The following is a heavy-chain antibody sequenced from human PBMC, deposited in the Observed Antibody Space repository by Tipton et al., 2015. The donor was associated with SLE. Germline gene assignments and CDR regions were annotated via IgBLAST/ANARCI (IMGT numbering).Heavy chain of an antibody. J-gene: IGHJ4*02. D-gene: IGHD5-24*01. CDR3: VSETPRDGYKFFH. CDR2: IHTSGST. Sequence: TLSLTCTVSGGSISGTYYWNWIRQSAGKGLEWIGRIHTSGSTNYNPSLKSRVTISVDTSQNQFSLKLSSVTAADTAVYYCVSETPRDGYKFFHWGQGTLVTVSS. CDR1: GGSISGTYY. V-gene: IGHV4-61*02.